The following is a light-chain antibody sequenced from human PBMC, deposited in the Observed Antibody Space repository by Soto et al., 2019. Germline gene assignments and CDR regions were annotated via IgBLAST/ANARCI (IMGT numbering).Light chain of an antibody. J-gene: IGKJ4*01. V-gene: IGKV3D-15*01. CDR1: QSVSSY. CDR2: DIS. Sequence: EIVLTQSPATLSLSPGERATLSCMASQSVSSYLAWYQQKPGQAPSLLIYDISARATGIPTRFSGSGSGTEFTLTISSLQSEDFAVYYCQQYNDWPLTFGGGTKVDIK. CDR3: QQYNDWPLT.